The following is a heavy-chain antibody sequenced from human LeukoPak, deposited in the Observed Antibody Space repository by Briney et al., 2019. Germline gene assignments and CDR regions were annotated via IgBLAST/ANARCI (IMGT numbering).Heavy chain of an antibody. CDR1: GFTFSGSA. D-gene: IGHD3-22*01. Sequence: GGSLRLSCAASGFTFSGSAMHWVRQASGKGLEWVGRIRSKANSYATAYAASVKGRFTISRDDSKNTAYLQMNSLKTEDTAVCYCTRHWDRGSSGYYAGFDYWGQGTLVTVSS. CDR3: TRHWDRGSSGYYAGFDY. CDR2: IRSKANSYAT. V-gene: IGHV3-73*01. J-gene: IGHJ4*02.